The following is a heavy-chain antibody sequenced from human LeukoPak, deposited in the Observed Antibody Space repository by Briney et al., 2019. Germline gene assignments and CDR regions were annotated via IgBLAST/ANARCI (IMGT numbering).Heavy chain of an antibody. V-gene: IGHV3-23*01. Sequence: PSGGSLRLSCAASGFPFSSYAMSWVRQPPGKGLEWVSAISGSGGSTYYADSVKGRFTISRDNSKNTLYLQMNSLRAEDTAVYYCAKSYTVTTFGHCEGMDVWGQGTMVTVSS. D-gene: IGHD3-16*01. CDR3: AKSYTVTTFGHCEGMDV. J-gene: IGHJ3*01. CDR1: GFPFSSYA. CDR2: ISGSGGST.